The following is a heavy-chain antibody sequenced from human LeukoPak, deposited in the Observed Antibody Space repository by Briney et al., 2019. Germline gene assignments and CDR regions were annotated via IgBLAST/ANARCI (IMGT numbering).Heavy chain of an antibody. J-gene: IGHJ4*02. Sequence: SETLSLTCAVYGGSFSVYYWSWIRQPPGKGLEWIGEINHSGSTNYNPSLKSRVTISVDTSKNQFSLKLSSVTAADTAVYYCATQTTVTTFDYWGQGTLVTVSS. CDR3: ATQTTVTTFDY. D-gene: IGHD4-17*01. CDR1: GGSFSVYY. V-gene: IGHV4-34*01. CDR2: INHSGST.